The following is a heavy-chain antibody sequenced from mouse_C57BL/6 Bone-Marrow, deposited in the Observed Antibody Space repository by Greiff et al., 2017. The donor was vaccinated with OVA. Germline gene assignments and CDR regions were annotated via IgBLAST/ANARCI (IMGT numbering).Heavy chain of an antibody. Sequence: VKLMESGAELVKPGASVKLSCKASGYTFTEYTIHWVKQRSGQGLEWIGWFYPGSGSIKYNEKFKDKATLTADKSSSTVYMELSRLTSEDSAVFFGARHEEATTPAWFAYWGQGTLVTVSA. CDR3: ARHEEATTPAWFAY. CDR1: GYTFTEYT. J-gene: IGHJ3*01. D-gene: IGHD1-1*01. V-gene: IGHV1-62-2*01. CDR2: FYPGSGSI.